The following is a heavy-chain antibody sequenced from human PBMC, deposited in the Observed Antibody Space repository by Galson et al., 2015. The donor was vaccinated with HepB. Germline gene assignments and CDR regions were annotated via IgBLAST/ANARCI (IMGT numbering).Heavy chain of an antibody. V-gene: IGHV1-46*01. CDR1: GYTFTSYY. CDR3: AREDESMVRGVISPVGY. CDR2: INPSGGST. J-gene: IGHJ4*02. D-gene: IGHD3-10*01. Sequence: SVKVSCKASGYTFTSYYMHWVRQAPGQGLEWMGIINPSGGSTSYAQKFQGRVTMTRDTSTSTVYMELSSLRSEDTAVYYCAREDESMVRGVISPVGYWGQGTLVTVSS.